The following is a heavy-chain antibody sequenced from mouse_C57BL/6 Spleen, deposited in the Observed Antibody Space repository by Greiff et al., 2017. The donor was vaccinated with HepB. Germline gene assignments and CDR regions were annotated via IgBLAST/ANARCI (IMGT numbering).Heavy chain of an antibody. CDR2: IYPGSGST. Sequence: QVQLQQPGAELVKPGASVKMSCKASGYTFPSYWITWVKQRPGQGLEWIGDIYPGSGSTNYNEKFKSKATLTVDTSSSTAYMQLSSLTSEDSAVYYCARGVYYYGSSYYFDYWGQGTTLTVSS. CDR3: ARGVYYYGSSYYFDY. J-gene: IGHJ2*01. D-gene: IGHD1-1*01. CDR1: GYTFPSYW. V-gene: IGHV1-55*01.